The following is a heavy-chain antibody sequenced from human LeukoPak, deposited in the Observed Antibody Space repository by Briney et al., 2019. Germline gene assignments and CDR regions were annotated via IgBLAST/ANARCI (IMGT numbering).Heavy chain of an antibody. V-gene: IGHV4-59*01. CDR1: GGSFSGYY. Sequence: SETLSLTCAVYGGSFSGYYWSWIRQPPGKGLEWIGYIYYSGSTNYNPSLKSRVTISVDTSKNQFSLKLSSVTAADTAVYYCARLDGSGSWGQGTLVTVSS. CDR2: IYYSGST. CDR3: ARLDGSGS. J-gene: IGHJ5*01.